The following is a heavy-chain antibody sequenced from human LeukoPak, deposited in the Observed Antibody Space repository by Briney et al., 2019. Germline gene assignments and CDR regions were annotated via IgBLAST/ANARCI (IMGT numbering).Heavy chain of an antibody. CDR2: INTDGSGT. V-gene: IGHV3-74*03. D-gene: IGHD5-18*01. CDR3: ARAPDTAMVGFDY. J-gene: IGHJ4*02. CDR1: GFTFSSYW. Sequence: GGSLRLSCAASGFTFSSYWLHWVRQAPGKGLVWVSRINTDGSGTTHADSVKGRFTISRDNAKNTLYLQMNSLRAEDTAVYYCARAPDTAMVGFDYWGQGTLVTVSS.